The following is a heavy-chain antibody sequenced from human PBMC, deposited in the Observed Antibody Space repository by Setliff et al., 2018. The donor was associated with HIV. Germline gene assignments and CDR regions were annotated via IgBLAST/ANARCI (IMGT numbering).Heavy chain of an antibody. CDR3: ARAGAYRRWSAFDI. CDR1: GDSISSGGYY. Sequence: SETLSLTCTVSGDSISSGGYYWSWIRQHPGKGLEWIGYIHYSGSSYYNPSLRSRVTISVDTSKNQFSLKLGSVTAADTAVYYCARAGAYRRWSAFDIWGQGTMVTVSS. D-gene: IGHD5-18*01. J-gene: IGHJ3*02. V-gene: IGHV4-31*03. CDR2: IHYSGSS.